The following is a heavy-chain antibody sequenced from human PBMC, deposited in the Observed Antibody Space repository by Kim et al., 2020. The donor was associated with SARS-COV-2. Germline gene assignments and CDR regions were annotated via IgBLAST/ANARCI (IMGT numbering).Heavy chain of an antibody. CDR1: GGSISSYY. CDR3: ASQYCSGGSCYFDY. CDR2: IYYSGST. Sequence: SETLSLTCTVSGGSISSYYWSWIRQPPGKGLEWIGYIYYSGSTNYNPSLKSRVTISVDTSKNQFSLKLSSVTAADTAVYYCASQYCSGGSCYFDYWGQGTLVTVSS. J-gene: IGHJ4*02. D-gene: IGHD2-15*01. V-gene: IGHV4-59*13.